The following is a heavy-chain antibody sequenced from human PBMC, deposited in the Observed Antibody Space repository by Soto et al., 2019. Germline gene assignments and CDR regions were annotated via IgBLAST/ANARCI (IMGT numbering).Heavy chain of an antibody. D-gene: IGHD3-22*01. CDR3: ARLGYYYDKLDL. CDR2: IYYSGST. V-gene: IGHV4-59*01. Sequence: SETLSLTCTVSGGSISSYYWSWIRQPPGKGLEWIGYIYYSGSTNYNPSLKSRVTISVDTSKNQFSLKLSSVTAADTAVYYCARLGYYYDKLDLWGQGTLVTVSS. J-gene: IGHJ4*02. CDR1: GGSISSYY.